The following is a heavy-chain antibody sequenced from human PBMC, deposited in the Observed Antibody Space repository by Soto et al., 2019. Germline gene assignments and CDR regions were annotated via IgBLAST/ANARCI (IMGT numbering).Heavy chain of an antibody. Sequence: GGSLRLSCAASGFTFSSYSMNWVRQAPGKGLEWVSSISSSSSYIYYADSVKGRFTISRDNAKNSLYLQMNSLRAEDTAVYYCARGAALLGELSFYDYWGQGTLVTVS. D-gene: IGHD3-16*02. J-gene: IGHJ4*02. CDR2: ISSSSSYI. CDR1: GFTFSSYS. CDR3: ARGAALLGELSFYDY. V-gene: IGHV3-21*01.